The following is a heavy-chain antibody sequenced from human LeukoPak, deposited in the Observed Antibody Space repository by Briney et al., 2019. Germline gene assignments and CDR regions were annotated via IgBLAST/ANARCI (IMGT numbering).Heavy chain of an antibody. V-gene: IGHV3-30*18. J-gene: IGHJ4*02. Sequence: PGGSLRLSCAASGFTFSNYGIHWVRQAPGKGLEWVAVISYDGSNKYYAESLKGRFTISRDNSKNTLYLQMNSLRAEDTAVYYCAQGVFGPDKGFDYWGQGTLVTVSS. D-gene: IGHD3/OR15-3a*01. CDR2: ISYDGSNK. CDR3: AQGVFGPDKGFDY. CDR1: GFTFSNYG.